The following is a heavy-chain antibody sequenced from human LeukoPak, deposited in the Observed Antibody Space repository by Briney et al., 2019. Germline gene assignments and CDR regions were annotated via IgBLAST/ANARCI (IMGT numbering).Heavy chain of an antibody. V-gene: IGHV4-34*01. D-gene: IGHD3-22*01. J-gene: IGHJ4*02. CDR2: INRSGST. CDR3: ARRISYYYDSSGYYYRGVFDY. Sequence: SETLSLTCVVYGGSFSGYYWSWIRQPPGKGLEWIGEINRSGSTNYNPSLKSRVTISVDTSKNQFSLKLSSVTAADPAVYYCARRISYYYDSSGYYYRGVFDYWGQGTLVTVSS. CDR1: GGSFSGYY.